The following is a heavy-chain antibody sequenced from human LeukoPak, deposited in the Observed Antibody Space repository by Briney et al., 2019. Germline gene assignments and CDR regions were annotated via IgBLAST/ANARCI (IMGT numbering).Heavy chain of an antibody. V-gene: IGHV4-34*01. Sequence: SETLSLTCAVYGGSFSGYYWSWIRQPPGKGLEWIGEINPGGSTNYNPSLKSRVTISVDTSKNQFSLKLSSVTAADTAVYYCARGRGRSSTSCLWFWFDPWGQGTLVTVSS. CDR2: INPGGST. D-gene: IGHD2-2*01. CDR3: ARGRGRSSTSCLWFWFDP. CDR1: GGSFSGYY. J-gene: IGHJ5*02.